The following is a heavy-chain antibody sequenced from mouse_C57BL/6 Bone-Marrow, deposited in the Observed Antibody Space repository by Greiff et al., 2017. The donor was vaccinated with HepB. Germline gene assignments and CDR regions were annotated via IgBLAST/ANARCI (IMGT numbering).Heavy chain of an antibody. CDR3: ASAYGYDYDTYAMAY. J-gene: IGHJ4*01. D-gene: IGHD2-4*01. CDR2: TFYSGIT. CDR1: GFSINSDCY. Sequence: EVKLQQSGPSLVRPSQTLSLTCTVTGFSINSDCYWIWIRQFPGNKLEYIGYTFYSGITYYNPSLESRTYITRDTSKNQFSLKLSSVTTEDTATYYCASAYGYDYDTYAMAYWGQGTSVTVSS. V-gene: IGHV3-3*01.